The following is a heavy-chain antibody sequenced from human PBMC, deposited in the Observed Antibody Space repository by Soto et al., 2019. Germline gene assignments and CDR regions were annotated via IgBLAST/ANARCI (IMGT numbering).Heavy chain of an antibody. Sequence: SETLSLTCTVSGGSISSGDYYWSWIRQPPGKGLEWIGYIYYSGSTYYNPSLKSRVTISVDTSKNQFSLKLSSVTAADTAVYYCARDSYGDWTPYGMDVWGQGTTVTVSS. CDR2: IYYSGST. V-gene: IGHV4-30-4*01. J-gene: IGHJ6*02. D-gene: IGHD4-17*01. CDR3: ARDSYGDWTPYGMDV. CDR1: GGSISSGDYY.